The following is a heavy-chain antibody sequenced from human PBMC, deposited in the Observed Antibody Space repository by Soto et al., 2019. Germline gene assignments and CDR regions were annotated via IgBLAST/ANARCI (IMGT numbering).Heavy chain of an antibody. V-gene: IGHV4-39*01. J-gene: IGHJ4*02. CDR1: GGSISSSSYY. Sequence: SETLSLTCTVSGGSISSSSYYWGWIRQPPGKGLEWIGNIYYSGSTYYNPSLKSRVAISVDTSKNQFSLKLSSVTAADTAVYYCASPRGPYSSSWYVDYWGQGPWSPSPQ. CDR2: IYYSGST. CDR3: ASPRGPYSSSWYVDY. D-gene: IGHD6-13*01.